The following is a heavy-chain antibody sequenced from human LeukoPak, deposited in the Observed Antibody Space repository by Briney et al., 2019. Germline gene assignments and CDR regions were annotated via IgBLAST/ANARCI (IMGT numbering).Heavy chain of an antibody. CDR3: HREGGGY. CDR1: GDSISNYY. J-gene: IGHJ4*02. D-gene: IGHD3-16*01. CDR2: IHYSGST. V-gene: IGHV4-59*08. Sequence: SETLSLTCTVSGDSISNYYWSWMRQPPGKELEWIGNIHYSGSTEYNPSLKSRVTITVHTSKTQFSLELRSVTAADTAVYYCHREGGGYWGQGALVTVSS.